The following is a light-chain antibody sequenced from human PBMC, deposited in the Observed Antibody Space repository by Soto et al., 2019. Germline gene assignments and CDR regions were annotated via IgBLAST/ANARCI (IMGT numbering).Light chain of an antibody. J-gene: IGKJ5*01. CDR3: QRYNAWPIT. CDR1: QSVSSN. Sequence: EIVMTQSPATLSVSPGDRATLSCRAGQSVSSNLAWYQQKPGQAPRLLIYGASTRATGIPARFSGSGSGTECTLTISSLQSEDFAVYYCQRYNAWPITFGQGTRLDIK. V-gene: IGKV3-15*01. CDR2: GAS.